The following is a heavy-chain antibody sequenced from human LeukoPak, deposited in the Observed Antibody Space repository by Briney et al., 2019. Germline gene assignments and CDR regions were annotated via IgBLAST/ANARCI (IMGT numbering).Heavy chain of an antibody. Sequence: ASVKVSCKASGYTFTGYYMHWVRQAPGQGLEWMGRINPNSGGTNYAQKFQGRVTMTRDTSISTAYMELSRLRSDDTAVYYCARHFWVGTSIGASYFESWGQGTLVTVSS. J-gene: IGHJ4*02. CDR1: GYTFTGYY. CDR2: INPNSGGT. D-gene: IGHD3-3*02. V-gene: IGHV1-2*06. CDR3: ARHFWVGTSIGASYFES.